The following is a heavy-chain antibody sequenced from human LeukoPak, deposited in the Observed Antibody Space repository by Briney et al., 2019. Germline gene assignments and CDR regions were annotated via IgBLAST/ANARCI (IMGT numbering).Heavy chain of an antibody. Sequence: SETLSLTCAVYGGSFSGYYWSWIRQPPGKGLEWIGEINHSGSTNYNPSLKSRVTISVDTSKNQFSLKLSSVTAADTAVYYCARGSGYYDSSGYYPTHYYGMDVWGQGTTVTVSS. CDR3: ARGSGYYDSSGYYPTHYYGMDV. CDR1: GGSFSGYY. D-gene: IGHD3-22*01. J-gene: IGHJ6*02. CDR2: INHSGST. V-gene: IGHV4-34*01.